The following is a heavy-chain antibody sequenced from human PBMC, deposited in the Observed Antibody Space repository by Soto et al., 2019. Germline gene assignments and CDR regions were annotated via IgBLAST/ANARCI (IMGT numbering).Heavy chain of an antibody. J-gene: IGHJ4*02. CDR2: IYHSGST. Sequence: QVQLQESGPGLVKPSGTLSLTCAVSGGSISSSNWWRWVRQPPGKGLEWIGEIYHSGSTNYNPSLKGRVTISVDKSKNQFSLKRSAVDAAVTVVYYCARGGGSGSYYFLGPPDYWGQGTLVTVS. D-gene: IGHD3-10*01. V-gene: IGHV4-4*02. CDR1: GGSISSSNW. CDR3: ARGGGSGSYYFLGPPDY.